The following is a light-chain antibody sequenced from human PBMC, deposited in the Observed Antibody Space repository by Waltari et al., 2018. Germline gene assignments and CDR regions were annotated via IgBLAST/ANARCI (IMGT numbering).Light chain of an antibody. CDR3: CSYAGSRTYV. Sequence: QSALTQPASVSGSPGQSITISCTGTSSDVGNFNLVSWYQQHPGKVPKLIIYEVSKRPSGVSSYFSGSTDGNTASLTISGLRAEDEADYYCCSYAGSRTYVFGTGTKVTVL. V-gene: IGLV2-23*02. CDR1: SSDVGNFNL. CDR2: EVS. J-gene: IGLJ1*01.